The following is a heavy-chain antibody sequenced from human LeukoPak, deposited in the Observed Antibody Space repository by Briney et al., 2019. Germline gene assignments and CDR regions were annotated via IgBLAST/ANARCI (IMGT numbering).Heavy chain of an antibody. V-gene: IGHV3-23*01. Sequence: PGGSLRLSCAASGFTFSSYAMSWVRQAPGKGLEWVSAISGSGGSTYYADSVKGRFTISRDNSKNALYLQMNSLRAEDTAVYYCACYGSGSRNWFDPWGQGTLVTVSS. D-gene: IGHD3-10*01. J-gene: IGHJ5*02. CDR2: ISGSGGST. CDR3: ACYGSGSRNWFDP. CDR1: GFTFSSYA.